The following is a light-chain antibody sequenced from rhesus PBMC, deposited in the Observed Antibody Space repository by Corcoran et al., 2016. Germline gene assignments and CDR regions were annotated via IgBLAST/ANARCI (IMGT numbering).Light chain of an antibody. J-gene: IGKJ4*01. Sequence: DIQMTQSPSSLSASVGDTVTITCRASQRISSWLDWYQQKPGKAPKLLIYKASILKSGVPTRFSGSGSGTDLPLTISSLQPEDFATYYCLQYSSSLTFGGGTKVEIK. V-gene: IGKV1-22*01. CDR1: QRISSW. CDR2: KAS. CDR3: LQYSSSLT.